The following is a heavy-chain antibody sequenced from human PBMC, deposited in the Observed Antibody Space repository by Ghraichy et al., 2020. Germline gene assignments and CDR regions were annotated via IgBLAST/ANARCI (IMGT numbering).Heavy chain of an antibody. Sequence: GGSLRLSCAASGFTFSHYSMNWVRQAPGKGLEWVSSISSSTSYIYYADSVKGRFTISRDNAKNSLYLQMNSLRAEDTAVYYCARDPRSYCGGDCYFDAWGQGILVTVSS. CDR2: ISSSTSYI. D-gene: IGHD2-21*02. J-gene: IGHJ5*02. V-gene: IGHV3-21*01. CDR3: ARDPRSYCGGDCYFDA. CDR1: GFTFSHYS.